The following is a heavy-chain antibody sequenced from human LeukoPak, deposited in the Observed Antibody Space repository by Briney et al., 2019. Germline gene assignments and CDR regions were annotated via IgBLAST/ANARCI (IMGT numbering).Heavy chain of an antibody. CDR1: GFTFNTYW. Sequence: GGSLRLSCAASGFTFNTYWMTWVRQAPGKGLEWVSSINSSSSYIYYTDSVKGRFTISRDNAKNSLYLQMNSLRAEDTAVYYCARGHGSSDAFDIWGQGTMVTVSS. D-gene: IGHD1-26*01. CDR3: ARGHGSSDAFDI. J-gene: IGHJ3*02. V-gene: IGHV3-21*01. CDR2: INSSSSYI.